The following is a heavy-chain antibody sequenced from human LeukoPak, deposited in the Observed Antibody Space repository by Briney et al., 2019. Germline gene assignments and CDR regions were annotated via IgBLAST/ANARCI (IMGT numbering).Heavy chain of an antibody. CDR2: IWYDGSNK. J-gene: IGHJ4*02. CDR1: GFTFSSYG. CDR3: AKDSSGYDILTGYIDY. V-gene: IGHV3-30*02. Sequence: GGSLRLSCAASGFTFSSYGMHWVRQAPGKGLEWVAVIWYDGSNKYYADSVKGRFTISRDNSKNTLYLQMNSLRAEDTALYYCAKDSSGYDILTGYIDYWGQGTLVTVSS. D-gene: IGHD3-9*01.